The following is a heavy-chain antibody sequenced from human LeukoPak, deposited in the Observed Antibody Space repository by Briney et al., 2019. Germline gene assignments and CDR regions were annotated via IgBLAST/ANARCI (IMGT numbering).Heavy chain of an antibody. CDR2: ISWNSDSM. J-gene: IGHJ4*02. CDR1: GFIFDDYV. CDR3: ARDRGYSYGHPFDY. Sequence: GGSLRLSCAASGFIFDDYVMHWVRQAPGKGLEWVSGISWNSDSMGYADSVKGRFTISRDNSKSTLYLQMDSLRAEDTALYYCARDRGYSYGHPFDYWGQGTLVTVSS. D-gene: IGHD5-18*01. V-gene: IGHV3-9*01.